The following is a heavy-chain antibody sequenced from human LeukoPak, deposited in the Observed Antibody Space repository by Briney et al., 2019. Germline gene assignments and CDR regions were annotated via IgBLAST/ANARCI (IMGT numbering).Heavy chain of an antibody. CDR3: ARQTVAGLRFFDY. V-gene: IGHV4-59*08. CDR1: GGSISSYY. CDR2: IYYCGST. D-gene: IGHD6-19*01. J-gene: IGHJ4*02. Sequence: SETLSLTCTVSGGSISSYYWSWIRQPPGKGLEWVGYIYYCGSTNYNPSLKSRVTISVDTSKNQFSLKLSSVTAADTAVYYCARQTVAGLRFFDYWGQGTLVTVSS.